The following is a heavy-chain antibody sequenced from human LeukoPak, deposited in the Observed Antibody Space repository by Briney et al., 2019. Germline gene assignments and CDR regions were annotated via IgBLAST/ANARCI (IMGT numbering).Heavy chain of an antibody. V-gene: IGHV4-59*01. CDR2: IYYAGST. D-gene: IGHD5-24*01. J-gene: IGHJ4*02. CDR1: GDSFSTYS. Sequence: PSETLSLTCTVSGDSFSTYSWSWIRQPPGKGLEWIGYIYYAGSTNYSPSLKSRVTISIDTSKSQFSLKLSSVTAADTAVYYCARGRDGYNFSYFDYWGQGTLVTVSS. CDR3: ARGRDGYNFSYFDY.